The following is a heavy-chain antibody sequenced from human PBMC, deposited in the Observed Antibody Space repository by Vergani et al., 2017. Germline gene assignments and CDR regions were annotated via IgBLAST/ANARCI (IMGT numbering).Heavy chain of an antibody. Sequence: VQLLESGGGLVQPGGSLRLSCAASGFTFSSYGMHWVRQAPGKGLEWVAVISYDGSNKYYADSVKGRFTISRDNSKTTLYLQMNSLRAEDTAVYYCAKDLHGFWRGLDYWGQGTLVTVSS. D-gene: IGHD3-3*01. J-gene: IGHJ4*02. V-gene: IGHV3-30*18. CDR3: AKDLHGFWRGLDY. CDR1: GFTFSSYG. CDR2: ISYDGSNK.